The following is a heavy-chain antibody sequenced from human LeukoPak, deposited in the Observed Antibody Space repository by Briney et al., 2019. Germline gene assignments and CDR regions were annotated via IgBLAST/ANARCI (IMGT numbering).Heavy chain of an antibody. CDR1: GGSISSTIY. V-gene: IGHV3-23*01. J-gene: IGHJ4*02. Sequence: ETLSLTCSVSGGSISSTIYYWGWIRQPPGKGLEWVSAISGSGGSTYYADSVKGRFTISRDNSKNTLYLQMNSLRAEDTAVYYCAKDRGDYSSFDYWGQGTLVTVSS. CDR2: ISGSGGST. D-gene: IGHD4-17*01. CDR3: AKDRGDYSSFDY.